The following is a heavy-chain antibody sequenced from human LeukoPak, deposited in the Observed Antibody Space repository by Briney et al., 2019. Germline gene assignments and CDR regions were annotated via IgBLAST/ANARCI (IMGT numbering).Heavy chain of an antibody. Sequence: GGSLRLFCAASGFTVSSNYMSWVRQAPGKGLEWVSVIYSGGSTYYADSVKGRFTISRDNSKNTLYLQMNSLRAEDTAVYYCASYGDYGHYFDYWGQGTLVTVSS. D-gene: IGHD4-17*01. CDR1: GFTVSSNY. CDR2: IYSGGST. V-gene: IGHV3-66*01. J-gene: IGHJ4*02. CDR3: ASYGDYGHYFDY.